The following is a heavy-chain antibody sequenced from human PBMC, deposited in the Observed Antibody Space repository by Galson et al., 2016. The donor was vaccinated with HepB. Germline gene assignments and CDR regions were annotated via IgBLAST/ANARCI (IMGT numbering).Heavy chain of an antibody. CDR2: ISTSSSPI. V-gene: IGHV3-48*01. CDR3: ATDGPWGSASCRGSHPCGLDV. Sequence: SLRLSCAASGITFNTYNMVWVRQAPGKGLEWVSYISTSSSPISYRDSVKGRFTISRDDSKNTLYLQMNSLRAEDTAVYYCATDGPWGSASCRGSHPCGLDVWGQGTTVTVSS. J-gene: IGHJ6*02. CDR1: GITFNTYN. D-gene: IGHD2-2*01.